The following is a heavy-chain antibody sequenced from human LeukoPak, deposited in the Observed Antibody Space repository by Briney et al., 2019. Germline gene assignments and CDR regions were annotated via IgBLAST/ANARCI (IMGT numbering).Heavy chain of an antibody. CDR3: ARTAKQLGYFDY. J-gene: IGHJ4*02. D-gene: IGHD6-6*01. V-gene: IGHV3-30*02. Sequence: GGSLRLSCAASGFTFSSYGMHWVRQAPGKGLEWVAFIRYDGSNKYYADSVKGRFTISRDNSKNTLYLQMNSLRAEDTAVYYCARTAKQLGYFDYWGQGTLVTVSS. CDR2: IRYDGSNK. CDR1: GFTFSSYG.